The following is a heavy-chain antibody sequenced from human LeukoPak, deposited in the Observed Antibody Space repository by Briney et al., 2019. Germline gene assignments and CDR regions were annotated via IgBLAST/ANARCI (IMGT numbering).Heavy chain of an antibody. D-gene: IGHD1/OR15-1a*01. J-gene: IGHJ3*02. CDR3: AREAYNWNIDVFDI. CDR1: GFTFSSYW. Sequence: QPGGSLRLSCAASGFTFSSYWMSWVRQAPGRGLAWVANIKQDGSEKYYVDSVKGRFTISRDNAKNSLYLQMNSLRAEDTAVYYCAREAYNWNIDVFDIWGQGTMVTVSS. V-gene: IGHV3-7*01. CDR2: IKQDGSEK.